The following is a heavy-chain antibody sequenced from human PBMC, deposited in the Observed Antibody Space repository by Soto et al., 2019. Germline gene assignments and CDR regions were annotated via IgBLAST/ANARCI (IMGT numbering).Heavy chain of an antibody. D-gene: IGHD2-15*01. V-gene: IGHV1-46*03. Sequence: ASVKVSCKASGYTFTSNYMHWVRQAPGQGLEWMGIINPSGGSTNYAQRFQGRVTMTRDTSTSTVYMELSSLRSEDTAVYYCARVFCSGGGCYSIDYWGQGTLVTVSS. CDR3: ARVFCSGGGCYSIDY. CDR2: INPSGGST. CDR1: GYTFTSNY. J-gene: IGHJ4*02.